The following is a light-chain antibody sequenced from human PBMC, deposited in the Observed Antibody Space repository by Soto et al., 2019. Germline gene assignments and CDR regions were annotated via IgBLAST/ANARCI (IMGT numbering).Light chain of an antibody. CDR1: QSVKTF. CDR3: QQSSNWPPIT. V-gene: IGKV3-11*01. J-gene: IGKJ5*01. Sequence: EIVLTQSPATLSFSPGQRATLSCRASQSVKTFLVWYQHRPGQAPRVLIYDASHRASGIPARFSGSGSGTDFTLTISSLEPEDAALYYCQQSSNWPPITCGQGTRLEIK. CDR2: DAS.